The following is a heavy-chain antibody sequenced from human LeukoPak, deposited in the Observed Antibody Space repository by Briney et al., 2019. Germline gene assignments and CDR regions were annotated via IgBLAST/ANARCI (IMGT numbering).Heavy chain of an antibody. CDR2: ISGSGGNT. Sequence: GGSLTLSCAASGFTFSSHAMSWVRHAPGKGLEWGSAISGSGGNTYYADTVKGRFTISRDNSKNTLYLQMNSLRAEDTAVYYCAKRTTPNSGSYYNWFDPWGQGTLVTVSS. V-gene: IGHV3-23*01. CDR1: GFTFSSHA. CDR3: AKRTTPNSGSYYNWFDP. D-gene: IGHD1-26*01. J-gene: IGHJ5*02.